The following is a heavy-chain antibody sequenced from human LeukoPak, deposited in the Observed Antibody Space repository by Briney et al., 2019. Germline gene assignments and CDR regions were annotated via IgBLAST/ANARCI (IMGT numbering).Heavy chain of an antibody. Sequence: GGSLRLSCAASGFTFDDYAMHWVRQAPGKGLEWVSGISWNSGSIGYADSVKGRFTISRDNSKNTLYLQMNSLRAEDTAVYYCARDPRKYDYGDYWGQGTLVTVSS. J-gene: IGHJ4*02. CDR2: ISWNSGSI. CDR1: GFTFDDYA. CDR3: ARDPRKYDYGDY. V-gene: IGHV3-9*01. D-gene: IGHD2-8*01.